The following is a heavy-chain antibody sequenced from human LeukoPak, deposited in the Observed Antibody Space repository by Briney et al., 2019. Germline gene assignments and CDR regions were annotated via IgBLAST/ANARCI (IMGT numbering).Heavy chain of an antibody. V-gene: IGHV1-18*01. D-gene: IGHD3-10*01. CDR1: GYTFTSYG. CDR3: ARDETITMVRGVMRIDY. J-gene: IGHJ4*02. CDR2: ISAYNGNT. Sequence: GASVKVPCKASGYTFTSYGISWVRQAPGQGLEWMGWISAYNGNTNYAQKLQGRVTMTTDTSTSTAYMELRSLRSDDTAVYYCARDETITMVRGVMRIDYWGQGTLVTVSS.